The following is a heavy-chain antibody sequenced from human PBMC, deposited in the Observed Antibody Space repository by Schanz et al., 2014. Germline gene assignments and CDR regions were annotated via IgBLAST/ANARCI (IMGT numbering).Heavy chain of an antibody. CDR1: GITLSGYG. CDR2: ISFDGRNT. CDR3: GGDYEGDLSPPRHDAFDV. D-gene: IGHD2-21*02. V-gene: IGHV3-30*03. J-gene: IGHJ3*01. Sequence: QVQLVESGGGVVQPGRSLRLSCAASGITLSGYGLHWVRQAPGKGLEWVGFISFDGRNTGYAHSVKGRFTISRDNGKNSLYLKRNSVRAEDAAVFFGGGDYEGDLSPPRHDAFDVWGQGTVVTVSS.